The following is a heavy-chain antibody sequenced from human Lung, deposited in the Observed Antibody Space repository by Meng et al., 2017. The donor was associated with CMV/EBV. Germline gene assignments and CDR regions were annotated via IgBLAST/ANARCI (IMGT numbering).Heavy chain of an antibody. J-gene: IGHJ4*02. CDR2: ISSSSSTI. V-gene: IGHV3-48*04. CDR3: ARKVPFDY. Sequence: ESXKISCAASGFTFSSYSMNWVRQAPGKGLEWVSYISSSSSTIYYADSVKGRFTISRDNAKNSLYLQMNSLRAEDTAVYYCARKVPFDYWGQGTRVTVAS. CDR1: GFTFSSYS.